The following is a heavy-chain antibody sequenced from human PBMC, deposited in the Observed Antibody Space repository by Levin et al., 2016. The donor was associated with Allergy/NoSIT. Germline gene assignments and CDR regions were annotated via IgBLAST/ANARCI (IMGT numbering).Heavy chain of an antibody. Sequence: WIRQPPGKGLEWVSAISGSGGSTYYADSVKGRFAISRDNSKNTLYLQMNSLRAEDTAVYYCAKDWVPFPRYSGYAVRGLDYWGQGTLVTVSS. CDR2: ISGSGGST. J-gene: IGHJ4*02. V-gene: IGHV3-23*01. D-gene: IGHD5-12*01. CDR3: AKDWVPFPRYSGYAVRGLDY.